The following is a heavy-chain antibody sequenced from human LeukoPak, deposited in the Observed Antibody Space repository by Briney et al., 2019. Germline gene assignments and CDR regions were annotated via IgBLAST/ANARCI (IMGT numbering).Heavy chain of an antibody. D-gene: IGHD5-12*01. CDR1: GGSISSYY. CDR3: ARAQGVATMQQYYFDY. J-gene: IGHJ4*02. CDR2: IYTSGST. Sequence: SETPSLTCTVSGGSISSYYWSWIRQPAGKGLEWIGRIYTSGSTNYNPSLKSRVTMSVDTSKNQFSLKLSSVTAADTALYYCARAQGVATMQQYYFDYWGQGTLVTVSP. V-gene: IGHV4-4*07.